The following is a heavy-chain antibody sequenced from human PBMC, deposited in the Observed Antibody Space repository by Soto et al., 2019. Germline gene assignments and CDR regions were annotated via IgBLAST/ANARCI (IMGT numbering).Heavy chain of an antibody. J-gene: IGHJ4*02. D-gene: IGHD6-6*01. CDR2: INPSGGST. V-gene: IGHV1-46*01. CDR1: GYTFTSYF. Sequence: ASVKVSCKASGYTFTSYFMHWVRQAPGQGLEWMGIINPSGGSTSYAQKFQGRVTMTRDTSTSTVYMELSSLRSEDTAVYYCARDGIIAARPGFFDYWGQGTLVTVSS. CDR3: ARDGIIAARPGFFDY.